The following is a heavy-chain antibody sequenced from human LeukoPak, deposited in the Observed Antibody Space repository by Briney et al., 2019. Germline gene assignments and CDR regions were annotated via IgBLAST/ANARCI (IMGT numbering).Heavy chain of an antibody. D-gene: IGHD2-2*02. CDR1: GGTFSSYA. Sequence: SVKVSRKASGGTFSSYAISWVRQAPGQGLEWMGGIIPIFGTANYAQKFQGRVTITTDESTSTAYMELSSLRSEDTAVYYCARVCSSTSCYTDSYWYFDLWGRGTLVTVSS. J-gene: IGHJ2*01. V-gene: IGHV1-69*05. CDR3: ARVCSSTSCYTDSYWYFDL. CDR2: IIPIFGTA.